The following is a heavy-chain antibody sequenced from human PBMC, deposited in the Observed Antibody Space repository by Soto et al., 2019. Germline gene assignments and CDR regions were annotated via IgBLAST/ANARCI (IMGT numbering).Heavy chain of an antibody. CDR3: ARGFWGSYHWFDP. J-gene: IGHJ5*02. CDR2: INHSGST. D-gene: IGHD3-16*01. V-gene: IGHV4-34*01. CDR1: GGSFSGYY. Sequence: QVQLQQWGAGLLKPSETLSLTCAVYGGSFSGYYWSWIRQPPGKGLEWIGEINHSGSTNYNPSLKSRVTRSVDTSKNQFSLTLSSVTAADTAVYYCARGFWGSYHWFDPRGQGTLVTVSS.